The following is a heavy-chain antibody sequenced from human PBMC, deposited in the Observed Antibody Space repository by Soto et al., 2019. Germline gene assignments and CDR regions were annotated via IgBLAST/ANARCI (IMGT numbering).Heavy chain of an antibody. Sequence: QVQLVQSGAEVMQPGASVKVSCKASGYTFTSYYIQWVRQAPGQGLEWMGIINPSGGSKNYAQKFQGRVTMTRDTSTSTVYMELSSLRSEDTAIYYCSRGYPPRDQLGNLPGAFWGQGTLVNVSS. CDR2: INPSGGSK. J-gene: IGHJ4*02. CDR1: GYTFTSYY. D-gene: IGHD1-1*01. V-gene: IGHV1-46*03. CDR3: SRGYPPRDQLGNLPGAF.